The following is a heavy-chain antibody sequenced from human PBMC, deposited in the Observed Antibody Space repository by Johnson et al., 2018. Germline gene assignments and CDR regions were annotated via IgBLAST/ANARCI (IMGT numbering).Heavy chain of an antibody. Sequence: QVQLQESGAEVKKPGSSXKVSCRSSGGSFSNYPINWVRQAPGQGLEWMGGIIPMFRTVDYAQKYQDRNTITANETTSTAYRGRSGLASDDTAVYFCARRDGYNNFDYWGQGTLITVSS. CDR2: IIPMFRTV. J-gene: IGHJ4*02. D-gene: IGHD5-24*01. CDR1: GGSFSNYP. CDR3: ARRDGYNNFDY. V-gene: IGHV1-69*01.